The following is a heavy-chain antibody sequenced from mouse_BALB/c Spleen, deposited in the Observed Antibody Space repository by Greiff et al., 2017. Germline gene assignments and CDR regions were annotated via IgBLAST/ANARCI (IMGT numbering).Heavy chain of an antibody. CDR3: ARRGIYYYFDV. CDR2: IYPGSGNT. V-gene: IGHV1-84*02. J-gene: IGHJ1*01. D-gene: IGHD1-1*01. CDR1: GYTFTDYY. Sequence: QVQLKESGPELVKPGASVKISCKASGYTFTDYYINWVKQKPGQGLEWIGWIYPGSGNTKYNEKFKGKATLTVDTSSSTAYMQLSSLTSEDTAVYFCARRGIYYYFDVWGAGTTVTVSS.